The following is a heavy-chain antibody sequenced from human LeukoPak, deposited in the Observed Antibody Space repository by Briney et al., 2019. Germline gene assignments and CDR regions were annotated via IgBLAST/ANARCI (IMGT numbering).Heavy chain of an antibody. Sequence: PGGSLRLSCAASEFTFSNYWMNWVRQAPGKGLELVANIKQDGSEKYYVDSVKGRFTISRDNAKNSLYLQMNSLRAEDTAVYYCARDRRYSYIDYWGQGTLVTVSS. V-gene: IGHV3-7*04. CDR1: EFTFSNYW. D-gene: IGHD5-18*01. CDR2: IKQDGSEK. CDR3: ARDRRYSYIDY. J-gene: IGHJ4*02.